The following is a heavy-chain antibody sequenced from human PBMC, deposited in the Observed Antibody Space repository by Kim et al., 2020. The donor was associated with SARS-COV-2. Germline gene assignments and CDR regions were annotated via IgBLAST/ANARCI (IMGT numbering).Heavy chain of an antibody. D-gene: IGHD5-18*01. J-gene: IGHJ4*02. Sequence: GGSLRLSCAASGFTFDDYAMHWVRQAPGKGLEWVSGISWNSGSIGYADSVKGRFTISRDNAKNSLYLQMNSLRAEDTALYYCAKDIEAMVTGFDYWGQGTLVTVSS. V-gene: IGHV3-9*01. CDR3: AKDIEAMVTGFDY. CDR1: GFTFDDYA. CDR2: ISWNSGSI.